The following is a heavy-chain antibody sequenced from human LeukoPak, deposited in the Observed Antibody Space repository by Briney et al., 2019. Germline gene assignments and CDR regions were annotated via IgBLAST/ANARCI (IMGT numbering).Heavy chain of an antibody. D-gene: IGHD3-22*01. CDR1: GFTFSNYA. Sequence: GGSLRLSCAASGFTFSNYAMSWVRQAPGKGLEWVSAISGSGGTTYYADSVKGRFTISRDNSKNTLYLQMNSLRAEDTAVYYCARSLNYYDSSPVYWGQGTLVTVSS. CDR2: ISGSGGTT. V-gene: IGHV3-23*01. J-gene: IGHJ4*02. CDR3: ARSLNYYDSSPVY.